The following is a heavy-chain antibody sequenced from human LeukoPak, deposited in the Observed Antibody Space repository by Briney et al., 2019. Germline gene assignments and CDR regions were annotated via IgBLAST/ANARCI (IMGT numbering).Heavy chain of an antibody. J-gene: IGHJ4*02. CDR2: ISWNSGSI. CDR1: GFTFNDYA. Sequence: GGSLRLSFAASGFTFNDYAMHWARQAPGKGLEWVSGISWNSGSIAYADSVRGRFTISRDNAKKSLFLQMNSLRAEDTALYYCVKGSRTDYYDSSGFCDYWGQGTLVTVSS. CDR3: VKGSRTDYYDSSGFCDY. V-gene: IGHV3-9*01. D-gene: IGHD3-22*01.